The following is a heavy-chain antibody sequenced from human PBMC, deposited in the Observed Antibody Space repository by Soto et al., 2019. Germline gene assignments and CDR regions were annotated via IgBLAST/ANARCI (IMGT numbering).Heavy chain of an antibody. J-gene: IGHJ5*02. Sequence: QVQLVQSGAEVKKPGSSVKVSCKASGGTFSSYAISWVRQAPGQGLEWMGGIIPIFGTANYAQKCQGSVTITADESTSTAYMELSSLISEDTAVYYCARVRDTAMTRTFDPWGQVTMVTVSS. V-gene: IGHV1-69*01. CDR1: GGTFSSYA. CDR3: ARVRDTAMTRTFDP. CDR2: IIPIFGTA. D-gene: IGHD5-18*01.